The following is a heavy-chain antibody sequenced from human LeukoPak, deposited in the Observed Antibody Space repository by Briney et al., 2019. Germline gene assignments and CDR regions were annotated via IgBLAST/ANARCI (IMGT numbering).Heavy chain of an antibody. J-gene: IGHJ3*02. V-gene: IGHV4-34*01. Sequence: SETLSPTCAVCGGSFSGYYWSWIRQPPGKGLEWIGEINHSGSTNYNPSLKSRVTISVDTSKNQFSLKLSSVTAADTAVYYCARLFYVRAFDIWGQGTMVAVSS. CDR3: ARLFYVRAFDI. D-gene: IGHD2-21*01. CDR1: GGSFSGYY. CDR2: INHSGST.